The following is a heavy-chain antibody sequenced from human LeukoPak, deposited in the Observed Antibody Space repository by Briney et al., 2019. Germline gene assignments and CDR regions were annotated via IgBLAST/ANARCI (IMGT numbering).Heavy chain of an antibody. J-gene: IGHJ4*02. Sequence: ASVKVSCEASGYTFTGYYMHWVRQAPGQGLEWMGWINPNSGGTNYAQKFQGRVTMTRDTSISTAYMELSRLRSDDTAVYYCARIYSYGLIPIDYWGQGTLVTVSS. CDR3: ARIYSYGLIPIDY. CDR1: GYTFTGYY. CDR2: INPNSGGT. V-gene: IGHV1-2*02. D-gene: IGHD5-18*01.